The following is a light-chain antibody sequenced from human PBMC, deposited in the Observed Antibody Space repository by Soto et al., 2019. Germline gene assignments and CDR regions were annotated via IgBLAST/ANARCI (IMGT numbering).Light chain of an antibody. CDR1: QSMSSY. Sequence: DIQMTQSPSSLSASVGDRVTITCRASQSMSSYLNWYQQKPGKAPKLLIYAASSLQSGVPSRFSGSGSGTEFTLTISSLQPVDFATYYCQQSYSNPKTFGQGTKVEIK. V-gene: IGKV1-39*01. CDR3: QQSYSNPKT. CDR2: AAS. J-gene: IGKJ1*01.